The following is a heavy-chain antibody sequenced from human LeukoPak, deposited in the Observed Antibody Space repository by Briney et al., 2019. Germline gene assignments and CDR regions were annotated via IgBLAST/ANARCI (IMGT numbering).Heavy chain of an antibody. CDR3: ARGGSIAAAGRAFDI. CDR1: GYTFTGYY. D-gene: IGHD6-13*01. CDR2: INPNSGGT. J-gene: IGHJ3*02. V-gene: IGHV1-2*02. Sequence: ASVKVSCKASGYTFTGYYMHWVPQAPGQGLEWMGWINPNSGGTNYAQKFQGRVTMTRDTSISTAYMELSRLRSDDTALYYCARGGSIAAAGRAFDIWGQGTMVTVSS.